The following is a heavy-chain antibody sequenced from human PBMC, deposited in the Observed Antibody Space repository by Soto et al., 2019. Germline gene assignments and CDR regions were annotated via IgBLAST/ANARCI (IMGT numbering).Heavy chain of an antibody. CDR1: GGSISSGGYY. D-gene: IGHD5-18*01. J-gene: IGHJ6*02. CDR2: IYYSGST. V-gene: IGHV4-31*03. Sequence: QVQLQESGPGLVKPSQTLSLTCTVSGGSISSGGYYWSWIRQHPGKGLEWIWYIYYSGSTYYNPSLKSRVTISVDTSKNQFSLKLISVTAADTAVYYCAREGGIQLWPHTEIYGMDVWGQGTTVTVS. CDR3: AREGGIQLWPHTEIYGMDV.